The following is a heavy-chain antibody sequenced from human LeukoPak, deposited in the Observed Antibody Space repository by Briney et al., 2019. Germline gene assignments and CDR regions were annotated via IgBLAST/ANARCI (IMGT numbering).Heavy chain of an antibody. J-gene: IGHJ4*02. D-gene: IGHD5-12*01. V-gene: IGHV3-21*01. CDR3: ARRGSGYTEPIDY. CDR2: ISSSSSYI. CDR1: GFTLSSYS. Sequence: GGSLRLSCAGSGFTLSSYSMDWVRQAPGKGLEWASSISSSSSYIYYADSVKGRFTISRDNAKNSLYLQMNSLRAEDTAVYYCARRGSGYTEPIDYWGQGTLVTVSS.